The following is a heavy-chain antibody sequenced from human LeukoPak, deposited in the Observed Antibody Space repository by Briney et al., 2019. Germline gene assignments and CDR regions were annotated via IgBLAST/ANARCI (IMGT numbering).Heavy chain of an antibody. CDR3: ARDSWGTYGY. V-gene: IGHV4-39*07. Sequence: PSETLSLTCTVSGGSISSSSYYWGWIRQPPGKGLEWIGSIYYSGSTYYNPSLKSRVTISVDTSKNQFSLKPSSVTAADTAVYYCARDSWGTYGYWGQGTLVTVSS. CDR2: IYYSGST. CDR1: GGSISSSSYY. D-gene: IGHD7-27*01. J-gene: IGHJ4*02.